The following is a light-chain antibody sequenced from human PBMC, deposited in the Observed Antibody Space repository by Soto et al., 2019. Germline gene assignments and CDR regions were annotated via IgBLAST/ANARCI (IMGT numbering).Light chain of an antibody. CDR1: SGDVAGYTY. CDR3: CSYVGSHTKYV. V-gene: IGLV2-11*01. Sequence: QSALTQPRSVSGSPGQSVTISCTGTSGDVAGYTYVSWYQQHPGKAPKVIIYDVTQRPSGVPDRFSGSKSGNAASLTISGLQAEDEADYYCCSYVGSHTKYVFGTGTKLTVL. J-gene: IGLJ1*01. CDR2: DVT.